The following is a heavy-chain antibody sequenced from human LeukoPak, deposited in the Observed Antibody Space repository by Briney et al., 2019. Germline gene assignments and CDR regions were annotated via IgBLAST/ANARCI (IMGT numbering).Heavy chain of an antibody. J-gene: IGHJ6*02. CDR3: ARGWLALYYHYYGMDV. CDR2: IKQDGSEK. V-gene: IGHV3-7*01. Sequence: GSLRLSCAASGFTFSSYWMSWVRQAPGKGLEWVANIKQDGSEKYYVDSVKGRFTISRDNAKNSLYLQMNSLRAEDTVVYYCARGWLALYYHYYGMDVWGQGTTVTVSS. CDR1: GFTFSSYW. D-gene: IGHD3-9*01.